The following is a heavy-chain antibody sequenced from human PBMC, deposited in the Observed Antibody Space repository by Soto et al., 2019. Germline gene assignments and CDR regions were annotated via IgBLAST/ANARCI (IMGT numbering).Heavy chain of an antibody. Sequence: PSQSLPLGGPVSVDSSNSRHWWNCVRQPPGKGLEWIGQISHSWNANYNPSLTSRVTISVDKSKNHFSLKLTSVTAADTAVYYCAARHFWSGPWTARRLDYWGQGTLVSVSS. CDR1: VDSSNSRHW. CDR2: ISHSWNA. J-gene: IGHJ4*02. V-gene: IGHV4-4*02. CDR3: AARHFWSGPWTARRLDY. D-gene: IGHD3-3*02.